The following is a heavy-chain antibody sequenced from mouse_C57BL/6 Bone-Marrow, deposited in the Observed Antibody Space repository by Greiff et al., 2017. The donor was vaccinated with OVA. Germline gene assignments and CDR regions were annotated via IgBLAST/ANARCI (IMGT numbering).Heavy chain of an antibody. CDR2: IDPSDSYT. J-gene: IGHJ1*03. V-gene: IGHV1-69*01. CDR3: AREEDYDLYWYFDV. Sequence: QVQLKQPGAELVMPGASVKLSCKASGYTFTSYWMHWVKQRPGQGLEWIGEIDPSDSYTNYNQKFKGKSTLTVDKSSSTAYMQLSSLTSEDSAVYYLAREEDYDLYWYFDVWGTGTTVTVSS. CDR1: GYTFTSYW. D-gene: IGHD2-4*01.